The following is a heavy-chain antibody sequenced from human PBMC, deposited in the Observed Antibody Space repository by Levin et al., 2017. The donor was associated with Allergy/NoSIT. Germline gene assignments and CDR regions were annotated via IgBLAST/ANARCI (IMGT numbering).Heavy chain of an antibody. J-gene: IGHJ6*02. CDR1: GGSISSSSYY. Sequence: SQTLSLTCTVSGGSISSSSYYWGWIRQPPGKALEWIGIIYYSGNTYYNPSLKSRVTISVDTSKNQFSLKLSSVTAADTALYYFARTPYEYVWGSFRYWIDVWGQGTTVTVSS. V-gene: IGHV4-39*01. D-gene: IGHD3-16*02. CDR3: ARTPYEYVWGSFRYWIDV. CDR2: IYYSGNT.